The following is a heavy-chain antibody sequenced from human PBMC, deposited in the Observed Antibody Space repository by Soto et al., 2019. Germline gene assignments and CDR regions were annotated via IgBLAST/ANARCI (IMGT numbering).Heavy chain of an antibody. CDR2: ISYDGSNK. D-gene: IGHD4-4*01. CDR1: GFTFSSYA. CDR3: EISVWRDDYNWGYFDL. Sequence: QVQLVESGGGVVQPGRSLRLSCAASGFTFSSYAMHWVRQAPGKGLEWVAVISYDGSNKYYADSVKGRFTISRDNSKNTLFLQMNRLRDEDTAVYYCEISVWRDDYNWGYFDLWGRGTLVTVSS. J-gene: IGHJ2*01. V-gene: IGHV3-30-3*01.